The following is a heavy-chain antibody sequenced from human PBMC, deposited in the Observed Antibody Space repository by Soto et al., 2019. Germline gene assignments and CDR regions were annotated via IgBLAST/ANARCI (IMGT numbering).Heavy chain of an antibody. J-gene: IGHJ4*02. CDR1: GYTFTSYH. CDR2: ISPSGGST. V-gene: IGHV1-46*01. CDR3: ARARGSGVNLYYFDS. Sequence: QVQLVQSGAEVERPGASVNVSCKASGYTFTSYHIHWVRQAPGQGLEWMGIISPSGGSTSYSHNFQGRVTMTRDTSASTVYMDLSSLRSEDTAVYYCARARGSGVNLYYFDSWGQGTLVTVSS. D-gene: IGHD7-27*01.